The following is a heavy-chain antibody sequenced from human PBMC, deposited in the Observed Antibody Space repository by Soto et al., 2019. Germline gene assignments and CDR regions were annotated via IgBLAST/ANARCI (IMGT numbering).Heavy chain of an antibody. J-gene: IGHJ6*03. Sequence: SETLSLTCTVSGGSISSSSYYWGWIRQPPGKGLEWIGSIYYSGSTYYNPSLKSRVTISVDTSKNQFSLKLSSVTAADTAVYYCARRVTVTTGPYYYYMDVWGKGTTVTVSS. CDR1: GGSISSSSYY. V-gene: IGHV4-39*01. CDR3: ARRVTVTTGPYYYYMDV. CDR2: IYYSGST. D-gene: IGHD4-17*01.